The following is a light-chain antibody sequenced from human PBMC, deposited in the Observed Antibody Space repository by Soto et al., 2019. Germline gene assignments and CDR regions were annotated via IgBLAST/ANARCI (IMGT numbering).Light chain of an antibody. J-gene: IGKJ1*01. CDR2: DAS. Sequence: EIVLTQSPATLSLSPGERATLSCRASQSVSSYLAWYQHKPGQAPRLLIYDASNRATGIPARFSGSGSGTDFTLTISSLEPEDFAVYYCQQRSNWPPNTFGQGTKVEIK. CDR3: QQRSNWPPNT. V-gene: IGKV3-11*01. CDR1: QSVSSY.